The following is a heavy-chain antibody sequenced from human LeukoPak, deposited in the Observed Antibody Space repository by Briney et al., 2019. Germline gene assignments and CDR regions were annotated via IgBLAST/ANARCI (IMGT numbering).Heavy chain of an antibody. CDR3: AKRYYDILTGQFDY. V-gene: IGHV3-23*01. J-gene: IGHJ4*02. CDR2: ISGSGGST. CDR1: GFTFSSYG. D-gene: IGHD3-9*01. Sequence: GGSLRLSCAASGFTFSSYGMSWVRQAPGKGLEWVSAISGSGGSTYYADSVKGRFTISRDNSKNTLYLQMNSLRAEDTAVYYCAKRYYDILTGQFDYWGQGTLVTVSS.